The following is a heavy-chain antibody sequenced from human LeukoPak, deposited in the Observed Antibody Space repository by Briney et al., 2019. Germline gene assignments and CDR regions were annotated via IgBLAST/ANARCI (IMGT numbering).Heavy chain of an antibody. CDR3: ARQEQLARFPGAFDI. CDR1: GGSISSSSYY. V-gene: IGHV4-39*01. Sequence: SETLSLTCTVSGGSISSSSYYWGWIRQPPGKGLEWIGSIYYSGSTYYNPSLKSRVTISVDTSKNQFSLKLSSVTAADTAVYYCARQEQLARFPGAFDIWGQGTMVTVSS. J-gene: IGHJ3*02. D-gene: IGHD6-13*01. CDR2: IYYSGST.